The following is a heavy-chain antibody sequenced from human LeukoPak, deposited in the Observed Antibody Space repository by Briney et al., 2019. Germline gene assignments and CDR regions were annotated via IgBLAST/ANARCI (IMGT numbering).Heavy chain of an antibody. CDR1: GGSISSSSYY. V-gene: IGHV4-39*01. Sequence: SETLSLTCTVSGGSISSSSYYWGWIRQPPGKGLEWIGSIYYSGSTYYNPSLKSRVTISVDTSKNQFSLKLSSVTAADTAVYYCARRREGSGTTGTTEGIWFDPWGQGTLVTVSS. J-gene: IGHJ5*02. CDR2: IYYSGST. CDR3: ARRREGSGTTGTTEGIWFDP. D-gene: IGHD1-1*01.